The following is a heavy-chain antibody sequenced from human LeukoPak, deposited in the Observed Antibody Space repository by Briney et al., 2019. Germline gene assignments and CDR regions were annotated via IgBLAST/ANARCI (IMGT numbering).Heavy chain of an antibody. V-gene: IGHV1-69*13. CDR2: IIPIFGTA. J-gene: IGHJ4*02. CDR3: ASITRVTASYIPNDY. CDR1: GGTFSSYA. D-gene: IGHD2-21*02. Sequence: GASVKVSCKASGGTFSSYAISWVRQAPGQGLEWMGGIIPIFGTANYAQKFQGRVTITADESTSTAYMELSSLRSEDTAVYYCASITRVTASYIPNDYWGQGTLVTVSS.